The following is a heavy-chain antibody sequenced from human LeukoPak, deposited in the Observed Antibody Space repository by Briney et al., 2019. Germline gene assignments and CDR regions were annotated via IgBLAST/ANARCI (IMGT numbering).Heavy chain of an antibody. D-gene: IGHD6-19*01. CDR2: ISYSGST. CDR1: GGSISSYY. Sequence: SETLSLTCTVSGGSISSYYWSWIRQPPGKGLEWIGYISYSGSTNYNPSLKSRVTISGDTSKNQFSLKLSSVTAADAAVYYCARQGSGWAAIDYWGQGSLVTVFS. V-gene: IGHV4-59*08. J-gene: IGHJ4*02. CDR3: ARQGSGWAAIDY.